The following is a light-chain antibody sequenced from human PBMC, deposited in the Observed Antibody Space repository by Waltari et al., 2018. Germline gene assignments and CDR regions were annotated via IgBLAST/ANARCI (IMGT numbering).Light chain of an antibody. CDR3: QHYVRLPAT. Sequence: EIVLTQSPGRLSSSPGERVTLSCRASQSVSRALAWYQQKPGQAPRLLIFGASNRATGMPDRFSGSGSETDSSLTISRLEPEDFAVYYCQHYVRLPATFGRGTKVEIK. J-gene: IGKJ1*01. V-gene: IGKV3-20*01. CDR2: GAS. CDR1: QSVSRA.